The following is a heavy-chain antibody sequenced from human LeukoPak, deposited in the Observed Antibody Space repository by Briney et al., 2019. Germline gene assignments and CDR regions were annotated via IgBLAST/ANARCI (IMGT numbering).Heavy chain of an antibody. CDR3: TRGSTLADDY. CDR1: GASISDHY. CDR2: SRYSESS. V-gene: IGHV4-59*11. D-gene: IGHD5/OR15-5a*01. J-gene: IGHJ4*02. Sequence: SETLSLTCTVSGASISDHYWNWIRQPPGEGLEWIGYSRYSESSNYNPSLKGRATISVDTSKNQLSLTVNSVTAADTAVYYCTRGSTLADDYWGQGILVTVSS.